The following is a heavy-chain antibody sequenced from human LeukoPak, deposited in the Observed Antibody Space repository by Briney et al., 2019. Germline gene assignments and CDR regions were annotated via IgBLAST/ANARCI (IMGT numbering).Heavy chain of an antibody. CDR3: AAHTPPRV. Sequence: PSETLSLTCTVSGGFISSYYWSWIRQPPGKGLEWIGYIYYSGSTNYNPSLKSRVTISVDTSKNQFSLKLSSVTAADTAVYYCAAHTPPRVWGQGTLVTVSS. J-gene: IGHJ4*02. CDR1: GGFISSYY. CDR2: IYYSGST. V-gene: IGHV4-59*01.